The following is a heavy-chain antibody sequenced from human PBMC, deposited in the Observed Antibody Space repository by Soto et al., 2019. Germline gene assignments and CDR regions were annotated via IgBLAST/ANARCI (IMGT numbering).Heavy chain of an antibody. D-gene: IGHD5-12*01. Sequence: PGESLKISCKGSGYSFTSYWIGWVRQMPGKGLEWMGIIYPGDSDTRYSSSFQGQVTISADKSISTAYLQWSSLKASDTAMYYCARGYSGYAPRHYYYYGMDVWGQGTTVTVSS. J-gene: IGHJ6*02. V-gene: IGHV5-51*01. CDR1: GYSFTSYW. CDR3: ARGYSGYAPRHYYYYGMDV. CDR2: IYPGDSDT.